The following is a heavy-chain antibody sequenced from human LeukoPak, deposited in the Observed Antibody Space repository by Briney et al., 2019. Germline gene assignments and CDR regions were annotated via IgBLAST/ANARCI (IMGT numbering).Heavy chain of an antibody. CDR2: IYYSGST. Sequence: PSETLSLTCTVSGGSISSSSYYWGWIRQPPGKGPEWIGSIYYSGSTYYNPSLKSRVTISVDTSKNQFSLKLSSVTAADTAVYYCASGIAAAGPSYYFDYWGQGTLVTVSS. J-gene: IGHJ4*02. CDR1: GGSISSSSYY. CDR3: ASGIAAAGPSYYFDY. V-gene: IGHV4-39*01. D-gene: IGHD6-13*01.